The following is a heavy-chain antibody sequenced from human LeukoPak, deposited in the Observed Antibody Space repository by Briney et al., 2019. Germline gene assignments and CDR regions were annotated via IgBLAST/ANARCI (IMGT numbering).Heavy chain of an antibody. CDR3: ARARSIPSYYYDSSGYYDY. CDR2: IYYSGST. CDR1: GGSISSGGYS. V-gene: IGHV4-30-4*07. J-gene: IGHJ4*02. Sequence: SETLSLTYAVSGGSISSGGYSWSWIRQPPGKGLEWIGYIYYSGSTYYNPSLKSRVTISVDTSKNQFSLKLSSVTAADTAVYYCARARSIPSYYYDSSGYYDYWGQGTLVTVSS. D-gene: IGHD3-22*01.